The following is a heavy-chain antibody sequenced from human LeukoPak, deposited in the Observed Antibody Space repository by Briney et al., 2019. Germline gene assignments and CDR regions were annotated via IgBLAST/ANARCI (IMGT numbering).Heavy chain of an antibody. CDR2: IWYDGSNI. Sequence: GGSLRLSCAASGISFSSHGMHWVRQAPGKGLEWVAVIWYDGSNIYYADSVKGRFTISRDNSKNTLYLQMNSLRAEDTAAYFCARDRGYGSGSSNCFDPWGQGTLVTVSS. D-gene: IGHD3-10*01. CDR3: ARDRGYGSGSSNCFDP. V-gene: IGHV3-33*01. CDR1: GISFSSHG. J-gene: IGHJ5*02.